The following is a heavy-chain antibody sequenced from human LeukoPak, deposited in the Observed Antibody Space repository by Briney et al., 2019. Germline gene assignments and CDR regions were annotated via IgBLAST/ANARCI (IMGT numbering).Heavy chain of an antibody. J-gene: IGHJ3*02. CDR3: ARALNDAFDI. V-gene: IGHV3-11*04. CDR1: GFTFSDYY. Sequence: GGSLRLSCAASGFTFSDYYIGWIRQAAGQGLEWVSYITNTGSGTYYPDSVKGRFTISRDNAKKSLYRQVKSLRAEDTAVYYCARALNDAFDIWGQGRMVTVCS. CDR2: ITNTGSGT.